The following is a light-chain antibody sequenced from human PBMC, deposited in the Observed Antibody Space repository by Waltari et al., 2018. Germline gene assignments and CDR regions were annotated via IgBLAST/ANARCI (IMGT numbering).Light chain of an antibody. CDR2: EAS. V-gene: IGKV3-20*01. CDR1: QSIGRY. Sequence: EIMLTQSPGTLSLSPGERATPSCRASQSIGRYLVWYQQKPGQAPRLLMYEASRRATGIPDRFSGSGSGTDFSLTISRLEPEDFAVYYCQNHERLPATFGQGTKVEIK. J-gene: IGKJ1*01. CDR3: QNHERLPAT.